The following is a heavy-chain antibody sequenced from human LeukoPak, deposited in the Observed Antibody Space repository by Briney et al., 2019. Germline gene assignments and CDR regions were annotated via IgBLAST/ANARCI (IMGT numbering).Heavy chain of an antibody. D-gene: IGHD1-14*01. CDR3: ASHIIAPGAFDI. V-gene: IGHV4-39*07. Sequence: SETLSLTCAASGGSISSTTSYWGWIRQPPGKGLEWIGRIYYSGSTFYNPSLKSRVTISVDTSKNQFSLRLSSVTAADTAVYYCASHIIAPGAFDIWGQGTMVTVSS. CDR2: IYYSGST. J-gene: IGHJ3*02. CDR1: GGSISSTTSY.